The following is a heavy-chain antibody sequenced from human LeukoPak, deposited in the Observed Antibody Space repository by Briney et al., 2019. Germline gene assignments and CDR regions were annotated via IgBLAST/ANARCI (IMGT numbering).Heavy chain of an antibody. D-gene: IGHD3-16*01. Sequence: PSETLSLTCAVYGGSFSGYYWSWIRQPPGKGLEWIGEIYHSGSTNYNPSLKSRVTISVDKSKNQFSLKLSSVTAADTAVYYCARLYVWGSLYYFDYWGQGTLVTVSS. J-gene: IGHJ4*02. CDR1: GGSFSGYY. CDR3: ARLYVWGSLYYFDY. V-gene: IGHV4-34*01. CDR2: IYHSGST.